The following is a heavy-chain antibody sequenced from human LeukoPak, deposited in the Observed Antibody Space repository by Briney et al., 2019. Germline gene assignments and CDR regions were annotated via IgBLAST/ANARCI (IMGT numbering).Heavy chain of an antibody. CDR2: IYSGGST. CDR3: ARVMTAGTHAFDI. CDR1: GFTVSSNY. Sequence: GGSLRLSCAASGFTVSSNYMSWVRQAPGKGLDWVSVIYSGGSTYYADSVKGRFNISRDNSKHTLYLQMKSLRAEDTAVYYCARVMTAGTHAFDIWGQGTMVTDSS. V-gene: IGHV3-53*01. D-gene: IGHD6-13*01. J-gene: IGHJ3*02.